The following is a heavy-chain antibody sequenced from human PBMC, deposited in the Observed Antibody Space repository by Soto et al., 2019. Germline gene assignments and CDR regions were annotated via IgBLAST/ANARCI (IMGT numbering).Heavy chain of an antibody. J-gene: IGHJ6*02. V-gene: IGHV4-30-4*01. CDR3: ARRMVYAAYYYYYGMDV. CDR1: GGSISSGDYY. D-gene: IGHD2-8*01. Sequence: SETLSLTCTVSGGSISSGDYYWSWIRQPPGKGLEWIGYIYYSGSTYYNPSLKSRVTISVDTSKNQFSLKLSSVTAADTAVYYCARRMVYAAYYYYYGMDVWGQGTTVTVSS. CDR2: IYYSGST.